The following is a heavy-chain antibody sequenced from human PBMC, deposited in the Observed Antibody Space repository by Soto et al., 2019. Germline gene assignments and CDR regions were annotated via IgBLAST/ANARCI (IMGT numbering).Heavy chain of an antibody. D-gene: IGHD5-12*01. CDR1: GGSISSGGYY. V-gene: IGHV4-31*03. Sequence: SSETLSLTCTVSGGSISSGGYYWSWIRQHPGKGLEWIGYIYYSGSTYYNPSLKSRVTISVDTSKNQFSLKLSSVTAADTAVYYCARGLYSGYDYWDYWGQGTLVTVPQ. CDR3: ARGLYSGYDYWDY. J-gene: IGHJ4*02. CDR2: IYYSGST.